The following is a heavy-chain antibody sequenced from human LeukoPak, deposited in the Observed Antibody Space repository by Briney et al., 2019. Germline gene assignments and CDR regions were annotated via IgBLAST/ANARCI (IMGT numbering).Heavy chain of an antibody. CDR2: IYHSGST. V-gene: IGHV4-38-2*02. CDR1: GYSISSGYY. CDR3: ARSITIFGVGRLDI. D-gene: IGHD3-3*01. Sequence: PSETLSLTCTVSGYSISSGYYWGWIRQPPGKGLEWIGSIYHSGSTYYNPSLKSRVTISVDTSKNQFSLKLSSVTAADTAVYYCARSITIFGVGRLDIWGQGTMVTVSS. J-gene: IGHJ3*02.